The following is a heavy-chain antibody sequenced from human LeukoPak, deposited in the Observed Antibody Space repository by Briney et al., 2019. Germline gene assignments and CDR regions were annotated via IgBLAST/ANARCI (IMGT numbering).Heavy chain of an antibody. CDR3: ARGRGVAAADTEDFDC. J-gene: IGHJ4*02. D-gene: IGHD6-13*01. CDR2: IKYSGST. CDR1: GGSFNAYY. Sequence: PSETLSLTCGVYGGSFNAYYWSWIRQPPGKGLEWIGEIKYSGSTNYNPSLKSRVTMSVDTSKNQFSLKLSSVTAADTAVYYCARGRGVAAADTEDFDCWGQGTPVTVSS. V-gene: IGHV4-34*01.